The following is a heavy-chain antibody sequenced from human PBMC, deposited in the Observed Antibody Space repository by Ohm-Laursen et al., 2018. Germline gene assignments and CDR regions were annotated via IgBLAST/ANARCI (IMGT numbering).Heavy chain of an antibody. CDR2: ISSSATSI. Sequence: SLRLSCAASGFIFSSYEMNWVRQAPGKGLEWVSHISSSATSIFYAGSVEGRFTISRDNAKNSLYLQMDSLRAEDTAVYYCARIPTNYDFWSGYAYYYAMDVWGQGTTVTVSS. V-gene: IGHV3-48*03. D-gene: IGHD3-3*01. J-gene: IGHJ6*02. CDR3: ARIPTNYDFWSGYAYYYAMDV. CDR1: GFIFSSYE.